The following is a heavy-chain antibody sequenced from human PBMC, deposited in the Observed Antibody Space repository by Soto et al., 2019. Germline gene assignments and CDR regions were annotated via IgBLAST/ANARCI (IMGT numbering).Heavy chain of an antibody. CDR2: ISGSGGST. D-gene: IGHD5-12*01. CDR3: AGGYSGYDYYYYYYGMDV. Sequence: GGSLRLSCAASGFTFSSYAMSWVRQAPGKGLEWVSAISGSGGSTYYADSVKGRFTISRDNSKNTLYLQMNSLRAEDTAVYYCAGGYSGYDYYYYYYGMDVWSQGTTVTVSS. V-gene: IGHV3-23*01. CDR1: GFTFSSYA. J-gene: IGHJ6*02.